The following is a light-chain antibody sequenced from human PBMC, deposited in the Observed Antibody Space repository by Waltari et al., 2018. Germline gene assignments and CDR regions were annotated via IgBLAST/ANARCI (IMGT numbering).Light chain of an antibody. CDR3: QQYNNWPPLT. Sequence: EIVMKQSPATLSVSPGERATLSCRASQSVSSNLAWYQQKPGQAPRLLIYGASTRATGIPARFSGSRSGTEFTLTISSMQSEDFAVYDCQQYNNWPPLTFGGGTKVEIK. V-gene: IGKV3-15*01. CDR2: GAS. CDR1: QSVSSN. J-gene: IGKJ4*01.